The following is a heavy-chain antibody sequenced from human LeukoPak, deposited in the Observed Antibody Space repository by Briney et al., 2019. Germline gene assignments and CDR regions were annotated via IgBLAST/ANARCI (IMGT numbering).Heavy chain of an antibody. D-gene: IGHD1-1*01. CDR3: AVRTGPYYYYMDV. CDR2: IYTSGST. V-gene: IGHV4-61*02. J-gene: IGHJ6*03. CDR1: GGSISSGSYY. Sequence: SETLSLTCTVSGGSISSGSYYWSWIRQPAGKGLEWIGRIYTSGSTNYNPSLKSRVTLSVDTSKNQFSLKLSSVTAADTAVYYCAVRTGPYYYYMDVWGKGTTVTVSS.